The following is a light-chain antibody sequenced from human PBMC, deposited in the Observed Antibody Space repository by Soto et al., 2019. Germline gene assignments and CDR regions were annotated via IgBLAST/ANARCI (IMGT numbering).Light chain of an antibody. Sequence: QAVVTQPHSVSGAPGQRVTISCTGSSSNIGAGYDVHWYQQLPGTAPKLLIYGNSNRPSGVPDRFSGSKSGTSASLAITGLQAEDEADYYCQSYDSSLSGSHVVFGGGTKLTVL. CDR1: SSNIGAGYD. CDR2: GNS. J-gene: IGLJ2*01. CDR3: QSYDSSLSGSHVV. V-gene: IGLV1-40*01.